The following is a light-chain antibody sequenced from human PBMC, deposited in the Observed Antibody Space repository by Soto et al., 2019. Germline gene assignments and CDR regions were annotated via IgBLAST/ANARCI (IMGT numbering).Light chain of an antibody. J-gene: IGKJ4*01. CDR3: QQRSDWPST. CDR2: DSS. V-gene: IGKV3-11*01. CDR1: QSVGTY. Sequence: EIVLTQSPATLSLSPGERATRSCRASQSVGTYFAWYQQKPGQAPRLLIYDSSNRATGIPARFSGSGSGTDFTLTISSLEPEDFAVYYCQQRSDWPSTFGGGSKVEIK.